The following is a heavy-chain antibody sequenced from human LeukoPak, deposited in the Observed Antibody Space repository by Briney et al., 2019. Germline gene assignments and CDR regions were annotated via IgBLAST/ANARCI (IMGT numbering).Heavy chain of an antibody. CDR2: ISSSSSYI. CDR1: GFTFDDYG. V-gene: IGHV3-21*01. Sequence: GGSLRLSCAASGFTFDDYGIHWVRQAPGKGLEWVSSISSSSSYIYYADSVKGRFTISRDNAKNSLYLQMNSLRAEDTAVYYCATYSSLNRREFQFWGQGTLLTVSS. J-gene: IGHJ1*01. D-gene: IGHD3-22*01. CDR3: ATYSSLNRREFQF.